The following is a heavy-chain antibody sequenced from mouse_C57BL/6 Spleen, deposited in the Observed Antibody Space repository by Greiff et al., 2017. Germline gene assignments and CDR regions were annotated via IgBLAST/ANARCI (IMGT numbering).Heavy chain of an antibody. V-gene: IGHV1-52*01. CDR3: ARIGYDYDRNWYFDV. J-gene: IGHJ1*03. Sequence: QVQLQQSGAELVRPGSSVKLSCKASGYTFTSYWMHWVKQRPIQGLEWIGNIDPSDSETHYNQKFKDKATLTVDKSSSTAYMQLSSLTSEDSAVYYCARIGYDYDRNWYFDVWGTGTTVTVSS. CDR1: GYTFTSYW. D-gene: IGHD2-4*01. CDR2: IDPSDSET.